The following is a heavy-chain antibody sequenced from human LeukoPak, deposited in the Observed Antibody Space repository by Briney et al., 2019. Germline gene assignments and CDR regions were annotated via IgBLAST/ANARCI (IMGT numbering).Heavy chain of an antibody. V-gene: IGHV3-53*01. Sequence: GGSLRLSCAASGFTFNNYVMSWVRQAPGKGLEWVSVIYSGGSTYYADSVKGRFTISRDNSKNTLYLQMNSLRAEDTAVYYCAREGNYGHFDYWGQGTLVTVSS. CDR3: AREGNYGHFDY. CDR2: IYSGGST. CDR1: GFTFNNYV. D-gene: IGHD4-17*01. J-gene: IGHJ4*02.